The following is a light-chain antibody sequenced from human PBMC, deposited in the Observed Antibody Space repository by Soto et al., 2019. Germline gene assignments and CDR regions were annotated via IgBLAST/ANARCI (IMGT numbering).Light chain of an antibody. CDR2: GAS. J-gene: IGKJ2*01. CDR1: QSVSSN. Sequence: EIVMTQSPAPLSVSPGERATLSCRASQSVSSNLAWYQQKPGQAPRLLIYGASTRATGIPARFSGSGSGTEFNLTISSLQSEDFAVYYCQQYNNWPMYTFGQGTKLEIK. V-gene: IGKV3-15*01. CDR3: QQYNNWPMYT.